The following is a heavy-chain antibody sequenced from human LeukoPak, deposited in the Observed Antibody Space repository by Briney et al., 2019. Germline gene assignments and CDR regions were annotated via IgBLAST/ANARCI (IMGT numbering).Heavy chain of an antibody. CDR3: ARLGGGVLRFLEWLGTSYGMDV. V-gene: IGHV4-34*01. J-gene: IGHJ6*02. D-gene: IGHD3-3*01. CDR1: GGSFSGYY. CDR2: INHSGST. Sequence: SETLSLTCAVYGGSFSGYYWSWIRQPPGKGLEWIGEINHSGSTNYNPSLKSRVTISVDTSKNQFSLELSSVTAADTAVYYCARLGGGVLRFLEWLGTSYGMDVWGQGTTVTVSS.